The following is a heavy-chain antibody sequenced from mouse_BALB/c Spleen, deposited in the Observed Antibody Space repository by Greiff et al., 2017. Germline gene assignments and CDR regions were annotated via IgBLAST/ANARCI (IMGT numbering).Heavy chain of an antibody. CDR1: GYAFSSSW. Sequence: VQLQQSGPELVKPGASVKISCKASGYAFSSSWMNWVKQRPGQGLEWIGRIYPGDGDTNYNGKFKGKATLTADKSSGTAYMQLSSLTSVDSAVYFCASGGNYLRFAYWGQGTLVTVSA. J-gene: IGHJ3*01. CDR2: IYPGDGDT. V-gene: IGHV1-82*01. CDR3: ASGGNYLRFAY. D-gene: IGHD2-1*01.